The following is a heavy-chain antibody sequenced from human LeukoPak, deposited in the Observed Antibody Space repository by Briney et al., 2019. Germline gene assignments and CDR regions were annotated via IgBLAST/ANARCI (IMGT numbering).Heavy chain of an antibody. CDR1: GYTFTGYY. V-gene: IGHV1-2*02. CDR2: INPNSGGT. D-gene: IGHD2-2*01. Sequence: VASVKVSCKTSGYTFTGYYMHWVRQAPGQGLEWMGWINPNSGGTNYAQKFQGRVTMTRDTSIRTAYMELSRLRSDDTAVYYCATGPTMPEPNTSPGLLDFWGQGTLVTVSS. J-gene: IGHJ4*02. CDR3: ATGPTMPEPNTSPGLLDF.